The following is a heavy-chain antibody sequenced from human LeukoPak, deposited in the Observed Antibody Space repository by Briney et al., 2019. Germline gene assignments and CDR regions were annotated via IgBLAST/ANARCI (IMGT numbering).Heavy chain of an antibody. CDR3: ARHEEEDGYNAKTFDF. CDR2: INHSGST. CDR1: GGSFSGYY. J-gene: IGHJ4*02. Sequence: PSETLSLTCAVYGGSFSGYYWSWIRQPPGKGLEWIGEINHSGSTNYNPSLKSRVTISVDTSKNQFSLKVSSVTAADTAVYYCARHEEEDGYNAKTFDFWGQGTLVTVSS. D-gene: IGHD5-24*01. V-gene: IGHV4-34*01.